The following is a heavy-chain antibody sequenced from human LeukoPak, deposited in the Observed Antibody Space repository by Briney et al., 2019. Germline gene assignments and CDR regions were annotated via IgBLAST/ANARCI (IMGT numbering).Heavy chain of an antibody. J-gene: IGHJ3*01. CDR3: ARLGAVDY. D-gene: IGHD1-26*01. V-gene: IGHV1-18*01. CDR2: FTTYNGNT. Sequence: GASVKVSCKASGYTFTSYGINWVRQAPGQRLEWMGRFTTYNGNTNYAQKFQGRVTMTTDTSTTTAYLEVTSLRSDDTAVYYCARLGAVDYWGQGTMVTVSS. CDR1: GYTFTSYG.